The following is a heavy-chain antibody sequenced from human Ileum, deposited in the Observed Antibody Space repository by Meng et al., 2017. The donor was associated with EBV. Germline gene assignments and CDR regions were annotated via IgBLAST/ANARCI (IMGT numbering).Heavy chain of an antibody. CDR3: ARADKVRFDY. J-gene: IGHJ4*02. CDR1: VGSMSSTNW. V-gene: IGHV4-4*02. CDR2: IYHSGST. Sequence: LSESGPVWVSLWGTLSLPCAVSVGSMSSTNWWSWVRQPPGKGLEWIGEIYHSGSTNYNPSLKSRVSISVDKSKNQFSLKLGSVTAADTAVYYCARADKVRFDYWGQGTLVTVSS.